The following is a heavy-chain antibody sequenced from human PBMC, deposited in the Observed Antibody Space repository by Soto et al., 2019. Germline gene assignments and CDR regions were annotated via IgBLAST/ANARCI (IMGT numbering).Heavy chain of an antibody. CDR1: GYTFTSYG. CDR2: ISGYDGRT. D-gene: IGHD2-21*02. CDR3: AREGDVPYYYSGMDV. Sequence: QVNLVQSGAEVKKPGASVKVSCKTSGYTFTSYGISWVRQAPGQGLEWLGWISGYDGRTNLAQKVQDRVTMTTDTSTSTVYMALRSLRSDDTAVYYCAREGDVPYYYSGMDVWGQGTPVTVSS. J-gene: IGHJ6*02. V-gene: IGHV1-18*01.